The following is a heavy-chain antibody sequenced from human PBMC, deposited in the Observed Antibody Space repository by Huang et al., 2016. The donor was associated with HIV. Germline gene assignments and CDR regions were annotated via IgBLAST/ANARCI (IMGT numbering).Heavy chain of an antibody. V-gene: IGHV2-5*02. CDR2: IYWADDK. D-gene: IGHD2-8*02. CDR3: ARAQGYGAYWSRYWYFDL. Sequence: QITLKESGPTLVKPTQTLTLTCTLSGFSIRTSAVGVGWIRQPPGQALEWLALIYWADDKRYRPSLKTRLTITKDSSKHQVVLTMTNMDPLDTATYYCARAQGYGAYWSRYWYFDLWGRGTLVTVSS. CDR1: GFSIRTSAVG. J-gene: IGHJ2*01.